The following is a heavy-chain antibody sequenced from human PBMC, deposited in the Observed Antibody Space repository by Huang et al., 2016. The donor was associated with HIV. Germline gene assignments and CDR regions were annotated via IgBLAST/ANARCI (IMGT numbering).Heavy chain of an antibody. CDR3: ATSSTVDFDY. CDR2: FNPEVVEK. J-gene: IGHJ4*02. CDR1: GYTVTELS. V-gene: IGHV1-24*01. D-gene: IGHD5-12*01. Sequence: QVQLVQSGAEVKKPGASVKVSCKVSGYTVTELSIYWVRQAPGKGLDWMGGFNPEVVEKVYTRTLQGRLTITDETSTDTAYMELRSLRHEDTAVYYCATSSTVDFDYWGQGTLVTVSS.